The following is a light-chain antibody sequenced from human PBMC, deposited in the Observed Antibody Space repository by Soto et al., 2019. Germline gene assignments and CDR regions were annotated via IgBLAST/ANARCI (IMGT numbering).Light chain of an antibody. CDR2: GAS. J-gene: IGKJ1*01. CDR1: QSFNSN. CDR3: QQYNNWPRWT. V-gene: IGKV3-15*01. Sequence: EIVMTQSPATLSVSPGERATLSCRASQSFNSNLAWYQQKPRQAPRLLIYGASTRATGIPARFSGSGSGTAFTLTISSLQSEDFAVYYCQQYNNWPRWTFGRGTKVEIK.